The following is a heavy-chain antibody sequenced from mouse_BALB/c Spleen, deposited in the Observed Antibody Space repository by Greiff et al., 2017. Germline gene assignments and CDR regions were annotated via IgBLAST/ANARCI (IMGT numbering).Heavy chain of an antibody. Sequence: VQLQQPGAELVMPGASVKMSCKASGYTFTDYWMHWVKQRPGQGLEWIGAIDTSDSYTSYNQKFKGKATLTVNESSSTAYMQLSSLTSEDSAVYYCARKGMDYWGQGTSVTVSS. CDR3: ARKGMDY. CDR2: IDTSDSYT. J-gene: IGHJ4*01. V-gene: IGHV1-69*01. CDR1: GYTFTDYW.